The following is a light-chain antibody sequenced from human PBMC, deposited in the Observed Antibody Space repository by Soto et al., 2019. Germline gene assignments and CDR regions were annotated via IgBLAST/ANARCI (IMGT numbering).Light chain of an antibody. CDR3: QQRSQWPPMT. CDR1: QSINSN. CDR2: DAS. Sequence: TQSPATLSVSPGDRATLSCRASQSINSNLAWYQQQPGQAPRLLIYDASSRATGVPARFSGSGSGTDFSLTISSLEPEDVAVYYCQQRSQWPPMTFGQGTRLEIK. J-gene: IGKJ5*01. V-gene: IGKV3-11*01.